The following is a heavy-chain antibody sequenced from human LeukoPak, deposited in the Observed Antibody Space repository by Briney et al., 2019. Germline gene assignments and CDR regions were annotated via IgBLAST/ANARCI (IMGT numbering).Heavy chain of an antibody. D-gene: IGHD6-19*01. Sequence: AVKVSCKASGGTFTSYAISWVRRAPGQGLEWMGGIIPIFGTANYAQKFQGRVTITADESTSTAYMELSSLRSEDTAVYYCARGYSSGWPFDYWGQGTLVTVAS. CDR2: IIPIFGTA. CDR3: ARGYSSGWPFDY. J-gene: IGHJ4*02. CDR1: GGTFTSYA. V-gene: IGHV1-69*13.